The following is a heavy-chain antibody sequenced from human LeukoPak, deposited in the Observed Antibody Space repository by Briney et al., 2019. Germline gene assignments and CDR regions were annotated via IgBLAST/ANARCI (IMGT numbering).Heavy chain of an antibody. CDR3: VRDSSRFDS. CDR1: GFTLTGHS. D-gene: IGHD6-13*01. CDR2: ISSSSNYI. J-gene: IGHJ4*02. Sequence: GGSLRLSCAASGFTLTGHSMNWVRQAPGKGLEWVSSISSSSNYIYYADSVKGRFTISRDNAENSLYLQMDSLRAEDTAVYYCVRDSSRFDSWGQGTLVTVSS. V-gene: IGHV3-21*01.